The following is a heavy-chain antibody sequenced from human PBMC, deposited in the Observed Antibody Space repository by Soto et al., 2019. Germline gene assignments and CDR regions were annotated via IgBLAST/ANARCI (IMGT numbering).Heavy chain of an antibody. V-gene: IGHV2-5*02. CDR3: AHRRPLWGGELLFDY. J-gene: IGHJ4*02. D-gene: IGHD3-10*01. CDR2: IYWDDDK. Sequence: QITLKESGPTLVKPTQTLTLTCTLSGFSVSTRDVGVGWIRQPPGKALEWLGIIYWDDDKRYNASLKDRLTITKEASRNQVVLKMTHMEPVDTATYYCAHRRPLWGGELLFDYWGPGTLVTVSS. CDR1: GFSVSTRDVG.